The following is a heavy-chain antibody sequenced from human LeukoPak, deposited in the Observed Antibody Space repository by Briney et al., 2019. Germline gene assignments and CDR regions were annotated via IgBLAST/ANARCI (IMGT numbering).Heavy chain of an antibody. CDR3: ARQQLVPYYYYYGMDV. Sequence: ASVKVSCKASGGTFSSYAISWVRQAPGQGLEWMGRINPNSGGTNYAQKFQGRVTMTRDTSISTAYMELSRLRSDDTAVYYCARQQLVPYYYYYGMDVWGQGTTVTVSS. CDR1: GGTFSSYA. D-gene: IGHD6-13*01. V-gene: IGHV1-2*06. J-gene: IGHJ6*02. CDR2: INPNSGGT.